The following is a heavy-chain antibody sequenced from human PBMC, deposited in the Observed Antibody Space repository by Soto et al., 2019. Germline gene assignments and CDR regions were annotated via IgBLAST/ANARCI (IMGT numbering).Heavy chain of an antibody. CDR3: ARVAYYFDSSTHDY. CDR1: GYSISSGYY. V-gene: IGHV4-38-2*02. D-gene: IGHD3-22*01. CDR2: IYHSGST. Sequence: PSATLSRTCPVSGYSISSGYYWGWIRQPPGKGLEWIGSIYHSGSTYYNPSLKSRVIISVDTSKNQFSLKLSSVTAADTAVYYCARVAYYFDSSTHDYWGHGTLVTVSS. J-gene: IGHJ4*01.